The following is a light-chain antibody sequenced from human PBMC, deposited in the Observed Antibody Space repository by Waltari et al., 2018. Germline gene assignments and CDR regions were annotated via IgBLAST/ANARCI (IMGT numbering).Light chain of an antibody. CDR1: QSVSTN. CDR2: GLS. CDR3: HQYTPWWT. Sequence: ETVLTQSPATLSVSPGERVTLSCRASQSVSTNLAWYQQKPGQAPRLLIYGLSTRATGLPGRFSGSGSGTEFTLTINTLQSEDCAVFYCHQYTPWWTFG. V-gene: IGKV3D-15*01. J-gene: IGKJ1*01.